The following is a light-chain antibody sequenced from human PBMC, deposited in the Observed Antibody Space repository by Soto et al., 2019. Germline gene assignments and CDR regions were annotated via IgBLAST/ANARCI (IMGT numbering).Light chain of an antibody. V-gene: IGLV1-51*02. CDR2: ANN. Sequence: QTVVTQPPSVSAAPGQKVTISCSGSSSNIANDYVSWYQQLPEAAPKLLIYANNKRPSGIPDRFSGSKSGTSATLGITGLQTGDEADYYCGTWDSSLSAGVFGGGTQLTVL. J-gene: IGLJ3*02. CDR1: SSNIANDY. CDR3: GTWDSSLSAGV.